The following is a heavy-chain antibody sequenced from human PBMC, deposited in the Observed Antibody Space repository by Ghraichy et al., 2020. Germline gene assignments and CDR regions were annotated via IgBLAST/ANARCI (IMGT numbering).Heavy chain of an antibody. V-gene: IGHV4-61*02. J-gene: IGHJ4*02. CDR2: IYTSGST. CDR3: ARVEEYFSSISCYTGRAFDY. CDR1: GGSISSGSYY. Sequence: SETLSLTCTVSGGSISSGSYYWSWIRQPAGKGLEWIGRIYTSGSTYYNPSLKSRVTISVDTSKNQFSLKLSSVTAADTAVYYCARVEEYFSSISCYTGRAFDYWGQGTLVTVSS. D-gene: IGHD2-2*02.